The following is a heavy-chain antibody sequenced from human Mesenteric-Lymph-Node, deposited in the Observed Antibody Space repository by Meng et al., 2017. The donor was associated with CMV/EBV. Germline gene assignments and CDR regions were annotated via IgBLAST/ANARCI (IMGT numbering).Heavy chain of an antibody. CDR3: ARDLGGYSGSVD. D-gene: IGHD1-26*01. CDR1: GFTVSSNY. Sequence: GESLKISCAASGFTVSSNYMSWVRQAPGKGLGWVSSISSSSSYIYYADSVKGRFTISRDNAKNSLYLQMNSLRAEDTAVYYCARDLGGYSGSVDWGQGTLVTVSS. CDR2: ISSSSSYI. J-gene: IGHJ4*02. V-gene: IGHV3-21*01.